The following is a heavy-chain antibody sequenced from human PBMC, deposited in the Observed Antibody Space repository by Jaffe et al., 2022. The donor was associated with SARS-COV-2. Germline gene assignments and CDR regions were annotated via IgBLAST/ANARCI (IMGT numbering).Heavy chain of an antibody. V-gene: IGHV3-74*01. CDR2: INSDGSST. CDR3: TRDYDMDV. Sequence: EVQLVESGGGLVQPGGSLRLSCAASGFTFSSYWMHWVRQAPGKGLVWVSHINSDGSSTDYVDSVRGRFTISRDNAKNTLYLQMNSLRAEDTAVYYCTRDYDMDVWGQGTTVTVSS. J-gene: IGHJ6*02. CDR1: GFTFSSYW.